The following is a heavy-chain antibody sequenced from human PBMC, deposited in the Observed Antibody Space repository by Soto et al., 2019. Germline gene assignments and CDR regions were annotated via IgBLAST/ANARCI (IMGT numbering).Heavy chain of an antibody. J-gene: IGHJ5*02. Sequence: GGSLRLSCAASGFTFDDYTMHWVRQAPGKGLEWVSLISWDGGSTYYADSVKGRFTISRDNSKNSLYLQMNSLRTEDTALYYCAKGSRPIAVADWFDPWGQGTLVTVS. CDR1: GFTFDDYT. D-gene: IGHD6-19*01. CDR3: AKGSRPIAVADWFDP. V-gene: IGHV3-43*01. CDR2: ISWDGGST.